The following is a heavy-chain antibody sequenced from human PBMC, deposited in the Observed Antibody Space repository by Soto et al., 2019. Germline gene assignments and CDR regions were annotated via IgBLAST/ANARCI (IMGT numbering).Heavy chain of an antibody. CDR1: GFSFSEHY. CDR2: TTPSGGDT. V-gene: IGHV3-11*01. CDR3: ARGHCGLEV. Sequence: QAQLVESGGGLVKPGGSLRLSCAASGFSFSEHYMSWIRQSPGKGFEWVSYTTPSGGDTFYTDSVKGRFTISSNNAMRAVDLQMNSLTVEDTAVYYCARGHCGLEVWGQGTTVTVSS. J-gene: IGHJ6*02.